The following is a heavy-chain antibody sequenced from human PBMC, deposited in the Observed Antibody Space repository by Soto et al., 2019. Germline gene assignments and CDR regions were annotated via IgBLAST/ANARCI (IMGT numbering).Heavy chain of an antibody. V-gene: IGHV3-21*01. CDR1: GFTFSSYS. CDR2: ISSSSSCI. CDR3: ARDILERQFEY. Sequence: PGGSLTPSCAASGFTFSSYSMNWLRQAPGKGLEWVSSISSSSSCIYYADSVKGRFTISRDNAKNSLYLQMNSLRAEDTAVYYCARDILERQFEYWGQGTMVTVSS. D-gene: IGHD1-1*01. J-gene: IGHJ4*02.